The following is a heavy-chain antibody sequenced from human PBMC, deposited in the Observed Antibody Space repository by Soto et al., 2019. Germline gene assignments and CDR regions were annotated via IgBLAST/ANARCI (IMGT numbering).Heavy chain of an antibody. J-gene: IGHJ3*02. D-gene: IGHD1-1*01. Sequence: QVQLQQWGAGLLKPSETLSLTCAVDGGFVSSGRYYWSWIRQPPGKGLEWIGEMRDSGGTHLNPSLKTRVPTSVDTAKNQFSLRMSSVPAADAALYYCARVARGTATTVVDAFDIWGPGTMVTVSS. V-gene: IGHV4-34*01. CDR2: MRDSGGT. CDR3: ARVARGTATTVVDAFDI. CDR1: GGFVSSGRYY.